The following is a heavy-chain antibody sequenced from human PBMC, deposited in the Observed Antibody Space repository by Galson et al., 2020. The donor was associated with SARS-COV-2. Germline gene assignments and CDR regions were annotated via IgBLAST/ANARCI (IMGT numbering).Heavy chain of an antibody. Sequence: SATLSLTCAVSGTYISSGSYSWNWIRQPPGQGLEWIGYISHSGGTYYNPSLKSRVTISGDRSKNQFSLRLSSVTAADTAVYYCARLHYGEYAPEAFDIWGPGTRVTVAS. D-gene: IGHD4-17*01. CDR3: ARLHYGEYAPEAFDI. CDR1: GTYISSGSYS. J-gene: IGHJ3*02. V-gene: IGHV4-30-2*01. CDR2: ISHSGGT.